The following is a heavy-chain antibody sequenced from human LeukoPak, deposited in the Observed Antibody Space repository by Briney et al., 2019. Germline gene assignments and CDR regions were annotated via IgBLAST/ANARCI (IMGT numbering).Heavy chain of an antibody. CDR2: INHSGST. J-gene: IGHJ4*02. CDR3: ARHAGGVSATGTRPFDY. Sequence: SETLSLTCAVYGGSFSGYYWSWIRQPPGKGLEWIGEINHSGSTNYNPSLKSRVTISVDTSKNQFSLKLSSVTAADTAVYYCARHAGGVSATGTRPFDYWGQGTLVTVSS. CDR1: GGSFSGYY. V-gene: IGHV4-34*01. D-gene: IGHD6-13*01.